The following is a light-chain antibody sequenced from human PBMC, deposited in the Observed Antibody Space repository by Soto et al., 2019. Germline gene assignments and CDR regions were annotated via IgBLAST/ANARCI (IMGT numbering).Light chain of an antibody. J-gene: IGKJ5*01. CDR1: QSISDT. V-gene: IGKV3-15*01. CDR3: QQYNEWPPFT. Sequence: EIVLTQSPGTLSLSPGERATLSCRASQSISDTLAWYQQKPGQAPRLVIYAASARATGIPDRFSGSVSGTEFTLTISSLQSEDFAVYYCQQYNEWPPFTFGQGTRLEIK. CDR2: AAS.